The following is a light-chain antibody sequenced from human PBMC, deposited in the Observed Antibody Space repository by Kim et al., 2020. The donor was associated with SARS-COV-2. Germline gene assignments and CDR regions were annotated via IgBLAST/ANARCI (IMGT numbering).Light chain of an antibody. V-gene: IGLV2-11*03. CDR1: SSDVGIYNY. CDR3: CSYAGSNTWV. J-gene: IGLJ1*01. CDR2: DVN. Sequence: QSFAISCTGTSSDVGIYNYVSWYQQHPGKAPKFMIYDVNKRPSGVPDRFSGSKSGNTASLTISGLQAEDEADYYCCSYAGSNTWVFGTGTKVTVL.